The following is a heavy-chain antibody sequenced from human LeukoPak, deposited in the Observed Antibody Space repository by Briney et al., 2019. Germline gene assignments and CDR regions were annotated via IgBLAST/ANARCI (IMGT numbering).Heavy chain of an antibody. CDR3: ARRHDAFDI. CDR1: GGSISSYY. CDR2: IYHSGST. Sequence: SETLSLTCTVSGGSISSYYWSWIRQPPGKGLEWIGYIYHSGSTNYNPSLKSRVTISVDTSKNQFSLKLSSVTAADTAVYYCARRHDAFDIWGQGTMVTVSS. V-gene: IGHV4-59*08. J-gene: IGHJ3*02.